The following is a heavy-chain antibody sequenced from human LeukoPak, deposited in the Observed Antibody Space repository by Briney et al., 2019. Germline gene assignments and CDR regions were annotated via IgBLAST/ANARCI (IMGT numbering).Heavy chain of an antibody. V-gene: IGHV3-23*01. CDR1: GFTFSSYA. J-gene: IGHJ5*02. CDR3: ASTNYYDSSGFSNWFDP. CDR2: ISGSGGST. D-gene: IGHD3-22*01. Sequence: GGSLRLSCAASGFTFSSYAMSWVRQAPGKGLEWVSAISGSGGSTYYADSVKGRFTISRDNSKNTLYLQMNSLRAEDTAIYYCASTNYYDSSGFSNWFDPWGQGTLVTVSS.